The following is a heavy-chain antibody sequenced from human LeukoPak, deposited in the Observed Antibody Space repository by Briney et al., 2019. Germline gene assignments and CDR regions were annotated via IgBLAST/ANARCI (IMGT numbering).Heavy chain of an antibody. J-gene: IGHJ4*02. Sequence: TGGSLRLSCAASGFTFSSYWMHWVRQAPGKGLVWVSRINSDGSITSYADSVKGRLTISRDNAKNTLYLQMNSLRAEDTAVYYCASSPSNSDYWGQGTLVTVSS. V-gene: IGHV3-74*01. D-gene: IGHD4-11*01. CDR1: GFTFSSYW. CDR2: INSDGSIT. CDR3: ASSPSNSDY.